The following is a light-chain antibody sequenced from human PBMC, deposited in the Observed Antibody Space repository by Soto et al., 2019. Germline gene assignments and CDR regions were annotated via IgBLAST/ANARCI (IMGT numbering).Light chain of an antibody. Sequence: QCALTQPASVSGSPGQSITISCTGTSYNVGGYNYVSWYQQHPGKAPKVMIYDVSNRPSGVSNRFSGSKSGNTASLTISGLQAEDEADYYCSSYTGSSTSVIFGGGTKLTAL. CDR3: SSYTGSSTSVI. CDR2: DVS. V-gene: IGLV2-14*03. J-gene: IGLJ2*01. CDR1: SYNVGGYNY.